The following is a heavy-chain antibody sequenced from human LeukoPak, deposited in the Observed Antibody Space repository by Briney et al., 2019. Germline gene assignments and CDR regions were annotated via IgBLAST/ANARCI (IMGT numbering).Heavy chain of an antibody. V-gene: IGHV1-2*06. CDR2: INDNSGAT. D-gene: IGHD3-22*01. Sequence: AAVKVSCKASGDTFTDYYIHWGRQAPGEGVERMGRINDNSGATNYPPKFQGMFTLTSDTSITAAYMELSRLRSDDTAVYYCARLPYYDSSGYYYFDYWGQGTLVTVSS. CDR1: GDTFTDYY. CDR3: ARLPYYDSSGYYYFDY. J-gene: IGHJ4*02.